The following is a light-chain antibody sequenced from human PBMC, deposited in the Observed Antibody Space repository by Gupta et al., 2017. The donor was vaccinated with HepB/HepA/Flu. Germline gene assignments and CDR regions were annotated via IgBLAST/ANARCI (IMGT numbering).Light chain of an antibody. CDR2: RNN. CDR3: AAWDDNLSGYVV. J-gene: IGLJ2*01. CDR1: SSNIGINY. V-gene: IGLV1-47*01. Sequence: QSVLPQPPSASGTPGQRVPISCSESSSNIGINYVYWYQRLPATAPTLLIYRNNQRPSGVPDRFSCATSGTSASLAISGLRSEDEADDYCAAWDDNLSGYVVFGGGTKLTVL.